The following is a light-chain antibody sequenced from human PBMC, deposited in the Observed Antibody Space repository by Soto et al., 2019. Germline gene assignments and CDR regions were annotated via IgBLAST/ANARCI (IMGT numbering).Light chain of an antibody. CDR1: QSVSSRN. CDR3: LPYGASPPAYT. CDR2: GAS. V-gene: IGKV3-20*01. J-gene: IGKJ2*01. Sequence: EIVLTQSPGTVSLSPGERATLSCRASQSVSSRNLAWYRQKPGQAPSLLIFGASNRATGIPDRFSGSGSGTEFTLTISRLEPEDCEVDCCLPYGASPPAYTFGQGTKLEIK.